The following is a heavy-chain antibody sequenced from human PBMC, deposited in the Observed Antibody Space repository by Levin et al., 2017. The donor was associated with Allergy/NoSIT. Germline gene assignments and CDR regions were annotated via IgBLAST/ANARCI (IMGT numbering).Heavy chain of an antibody. V-gene: IGHV1-69*13. Sequence: ASVKVSCKASGGTFSTLAFSWVRLAPGQGLDYMGGIIPVFDKTDYAQKFQGRVTITADESTRTVFMEVSSLRSDDTAVYYGARNSPGRGNYYHYGMDVWGQGTIVTVSS. J-gene: IGHJ6*02. D-gene: IGHD3-10*01. CDR1: GGTFSTLA. CDR3: ARNSPGRGNYYHYGMDV. CDR2: IIPVFDKT.